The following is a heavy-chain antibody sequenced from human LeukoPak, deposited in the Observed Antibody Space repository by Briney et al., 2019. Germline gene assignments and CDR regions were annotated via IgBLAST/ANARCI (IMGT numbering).Heavy chain of an antibody. V-gene: IGHV3-23*01. D-gene: IGHD2-21*01. CDR2: ISGSGGST. Sequence: GGSLRLSCAASGFTFSSYAMSWVRRAPGKGLEWVSAISGSGGSTYYADSVKGRFTISRDNSKNTLYLQMNSLRAEDTAVYYCAKDPYCGGDCYQNLDYWGQGTLVTVSS. J-gene: IGHJ4*02. CDR1: GFTFSSYA. CDR3: AKDPYCGGDCYQNLDY.